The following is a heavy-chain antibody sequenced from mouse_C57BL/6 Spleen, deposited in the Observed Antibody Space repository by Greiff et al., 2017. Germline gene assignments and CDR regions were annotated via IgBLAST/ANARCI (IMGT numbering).Heavy chain of an antibody. V-gene: IGHV14-1*01. J-gene: IGHJ4*01. D-gene: IGHD2-5*01. CDR2: IDPEDGDT. Sequence: VQLQQSGAELVRPGASVKLSCTASGFNIKDYYMHWVKQRPEQGLEWIGRIDPEDGDTEYAPKFQGKATMTADPSSNTAYLQLSSLTSEDTAVYYCTTGGYSNYDYAMDYWGQGTSVTVSS. CDR1: GFNIKDYY. CDR3: TTGGYSNYDYAMDY.